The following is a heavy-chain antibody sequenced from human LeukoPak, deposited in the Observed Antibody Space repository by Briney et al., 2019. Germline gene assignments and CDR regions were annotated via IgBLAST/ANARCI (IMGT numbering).Heavy chain of an antibody. CDR1: GGSISSGDYY. Sequence: SETLSHTCTVSGGSISSGDYYWSWIRPPPGKGLGWIGYIYYIGRTSYNPSLKSRVTISVDTSKNQFSLKLSSVTAADTAVYYCARDPGRNYYYYMDVWGKGTTVTVSS. CDR3: ARDPGRNYYYYMDV. CDR2: IYYIGRT. V-gene: IGHV4-30-4*08. J-gene: IGHJ6*03.